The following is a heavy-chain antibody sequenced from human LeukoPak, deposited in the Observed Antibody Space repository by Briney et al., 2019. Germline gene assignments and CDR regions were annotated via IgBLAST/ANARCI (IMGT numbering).Heavy chain of an antibody. CDR2: ISYDGSNK. V-gene: IGHV3-30*18. CDR1: GFTFSSYG. Sequence: PGRSLRLSCAASGFTFSSYGMHWVRQAPGKGLEWVAVISYDGSNKYYADSVKGRFTISRDNSKNTLYLQMNSLRAEDTALYFCAKDRHYDILTGYSYYLDYWGQGTLVTVSS. D-gene: IGHD3-9*01. J-gene: IGHJ4*02. CDR3: AKDRHYDILTGYSYYLDY.